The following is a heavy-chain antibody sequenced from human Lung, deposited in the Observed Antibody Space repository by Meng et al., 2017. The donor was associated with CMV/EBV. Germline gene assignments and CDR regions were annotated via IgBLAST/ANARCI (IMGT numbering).Heavy chain of an antibody. J-gene: IGHJ4*02. Sequence: GEXXKISCTTSGYTFATSWIGWVRQMPGKGLEWMGIIYPGDSDTKYSPSFQGQVTISADKSLNTAYLQWSSLQASDTAIYYCARTNTPMFTWGPYFDYWGQGTXVT. CDR2: IYPGDSDT. V-gene: IGHV5-51*01. CDR1: GYTFATSW. D-gene: IGHD5-18*01. CDR3: ARTNTPMFTWGPYFDY.